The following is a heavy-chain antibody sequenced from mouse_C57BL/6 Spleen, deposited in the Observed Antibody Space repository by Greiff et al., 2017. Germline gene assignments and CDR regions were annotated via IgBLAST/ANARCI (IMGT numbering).Heavy chain of an antibody. J-gene: IGHJ4*01. CDR3: ARNYYDYDGGYAMDY. CDR1: GYTFTSYW. V-gene: IGHV1-52*01. Sequence: VQLQQPGAELVRPGSSVKLSCKASGYTFTSYWMHWVKQRPIQGLEWIGNIDPSDSETHYTQKFKDKATLTVDKSSSTAYMQLSSLISEDSAVYYCARNYYDYDGGYAMDYWGQGTSVTVSS. CDR2: IDPSDSET. D-gene: IGHD2-4*01.